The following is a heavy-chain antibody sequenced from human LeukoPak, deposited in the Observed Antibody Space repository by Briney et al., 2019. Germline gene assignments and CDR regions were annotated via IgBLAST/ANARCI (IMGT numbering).Heavy chain of an antibody. CDR2: LSGSGGGT. CDR1: GITLSNYG. V-gene: IGHV3-23*01. CDR3: AKRGVVIRVFLVGFHKEAYYFDS. J-gene: IGHJ4*02. Sequence: GGSLRLSCAVSGITLSNYGMSWVRQAPGKGLEWVAGLSGSGGGTNYADSVQGRFTVSRDNPKNTLYLQMNSLRAEDTAVYFCAKRGVVIRVFLVGFHKEAYYFDSWGQGALVTVSS. D-gene: IGHD3-10*01.